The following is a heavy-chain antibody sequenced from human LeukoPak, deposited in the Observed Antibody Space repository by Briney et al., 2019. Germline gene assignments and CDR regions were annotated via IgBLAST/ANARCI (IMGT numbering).Heavy chain of an antibody. CDR1: GGSFSGYY. CDR2: INHSGST. D-gene: IGHD6-19*01. CDR3: ARDRTAVAAYMDV. J-gene: IGHJ6*03. Sequence: KASETLSLTCAVYGGSFSGYYWSWIRQPPGKGLEWIGEINHSGSTNYNPSLKSRVTISVDTSKNQFSLKLSSVTATDTAVYYCARDRTAVAAYMDVWGKGTTVTVSS. V-gene: IGHV4-34*01.